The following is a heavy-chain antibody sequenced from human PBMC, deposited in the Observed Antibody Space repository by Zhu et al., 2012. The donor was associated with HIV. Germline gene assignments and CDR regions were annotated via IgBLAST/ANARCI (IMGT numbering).Heavy chain of an antibody. V-gene: IGHV4-59*11. J-gene: IGHJ4*02. CDR2: VYYTGTT. CDR3: ARLRDTSGYYYPFDY. Sequence: QVRLQESGPGLVKPSETLSLTCSVSGGSTSSHYWSWIRQPPGKGLEWIGYVYYTGTTNYNPSLKSRVTISLDMSKNQFSLKLTSVTAADTAVYYCARLRDTSGYYYPFDYWGQGT. CDR1: GGSTSSHY. D-gene: IGHD3-22*01.